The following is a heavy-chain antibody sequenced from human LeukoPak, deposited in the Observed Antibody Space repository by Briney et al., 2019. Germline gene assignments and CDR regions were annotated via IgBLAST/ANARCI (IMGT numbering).Heavy chain of an antibody. V-gene: IGHV3-48*04. Sequence: GGSLRLSCAASGFTFSSYSMNWVRQAPGKGPEWVSYISSNSSTIYYADSVKGRFTISRDNAKNSLYLQMNSLRAEDTAVYYCASDADYWGQGTLVTVSS. CDR3: ASDADY. CDR1: GFTFSSYS. CDR2: ISSNSSTI. J-gene: IGHJ4*02.